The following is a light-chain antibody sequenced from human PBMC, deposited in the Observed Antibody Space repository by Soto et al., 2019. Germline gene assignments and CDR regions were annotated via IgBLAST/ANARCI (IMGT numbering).Light chain of an antibody. CDR1: QAIGDY. CDR3: QQYDDLPYT. V-gene: IGKV1-33*01. J-gene: IGKJ2*01. CDR2: DAS. Sequence: DVQMTQSPSSLAASVGDRVTITCQASQAIGDYVNWYQQKPGKAPNLLIFDASILERGVPSRFSGSGSGTDFTFTISSLQPEDIATYYCQQYDDLPYTFGQGTQLEIK.